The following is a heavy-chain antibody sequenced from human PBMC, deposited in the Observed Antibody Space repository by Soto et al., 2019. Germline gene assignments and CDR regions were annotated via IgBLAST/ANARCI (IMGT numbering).Heavy chain of an antibody. CDR3: AREIAVAGTHYFDY. D-gene: IGHD6-19*01. V-gene: IGHV4-59*01. J-gene: IGHJ4*02. CDR1: GGSISNYY. CDR2: TYYSGSI. Sequence: SETLSLTCTVSGGSISNYYWSWIRQPPGKGLEWIGYTYYSGSINYNPPLKSRVTISEDTSKNQFSLKMGSVTAADTAVYYCAREIAVAGTHYFDYWGQGTLVTVSS.